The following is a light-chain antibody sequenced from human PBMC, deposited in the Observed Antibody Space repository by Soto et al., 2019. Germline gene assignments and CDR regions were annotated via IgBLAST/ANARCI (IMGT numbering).Light chain of an antibody. Sequence: EIVLTQSPGTLSLSPGERATLSCRASQSISSNYVAWYQQKPGQAPRLLIYDASNRATGIPARFSGSGSGTDFTLTISSLEPEDFAVYYCQQRSNWPPRLTFGGGTKVDIK. CDR1: QSISSN. V-gene: IGKV3-11*01. J-gene: IGKJ4*01. CDR2: DAS. CDR3: QQRSNWPPRLT.